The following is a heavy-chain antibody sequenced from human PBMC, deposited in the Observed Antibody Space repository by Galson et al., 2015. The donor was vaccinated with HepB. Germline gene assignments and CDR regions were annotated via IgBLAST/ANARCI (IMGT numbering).Heavy chain of an antibody. V-gene: IGHV1-18*04. CDR2: ISGYNGNT. D-gene: IGHD2-2*01. CDR3: ARDVSDCSTTRCWRWFGP. CDR1: GYTFTSYG. J-gene: IGHJ5*02. Sequence: SVKVSCKASGYTFTSYGISWVRQAPGQGLEWMGWISGYNGNTNYAQKLQGRVTVTIDTSTSTAYMELRSLRSDDTAVYFCARDVSDCSTTRCWRWFGPWGQGTLVTVSS.